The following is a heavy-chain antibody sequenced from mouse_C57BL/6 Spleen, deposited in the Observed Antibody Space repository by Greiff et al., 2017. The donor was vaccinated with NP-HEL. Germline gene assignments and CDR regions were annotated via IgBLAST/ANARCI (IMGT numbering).Heavy chain of an antibody. CDR1: GYAFSSSW. D-gene: IGHD2-14*01. CDR2: IYPGDGDT. V-gene: IGHV1-82*01. Sequence: QVQLQQSGPELVKPGASVKISCKASGYAFSSSWMNWVKQRPGKGLEWIGRIYPGDGDTNYNGKFKGKATLTAYKSSSTAYMQLSSLTSEDAAVYFCARANRAWFAYWGQGTLVTVSA. CDR3: ARANRAWFAY. J-gene: IGHJ3*01.